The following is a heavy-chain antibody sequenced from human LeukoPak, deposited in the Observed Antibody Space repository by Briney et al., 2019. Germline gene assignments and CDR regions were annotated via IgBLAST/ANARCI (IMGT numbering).Heavy chain of an antibody. J-gene: IGHJ5*02. D-gene: IGHD3-10*01. CDR1: GDSISSSSYY. V-gene: IGHV4-39*01. CDR2: IYYSGST. Sequence: PSETLSLTCTVSGDSISSSSYYWGWIRQPPGKGLEWIGSIYYSGSTYYNPSLKSRVTISVDTSKNQFSLKLSSVTAADTAVYYCARGRPDGSGSYYKFDPWGQGTLVTVSS. CDR3: ARGRPDGSGSYYKFDP.